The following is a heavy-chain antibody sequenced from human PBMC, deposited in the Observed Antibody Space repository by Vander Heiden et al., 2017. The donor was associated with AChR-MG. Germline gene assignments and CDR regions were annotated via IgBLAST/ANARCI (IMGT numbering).Heavy chain of an antibody. Sequence: EVQLLESGGGLVQPGGSLRLSCAASGFTFSSYAMSWVRQAPGKGLEWVSAISGSGGSTYYADSVKGRFTISRDNSKNTLYLQMNSLRAEDTAVYYCAKEVGYYYDSSGPRLWDYWGQGTLVTVSS. V-gene: IGHV3-23*01. CDR3: AKEVGYYYDSSGPRLWDY. D-gene: IGHD3-22*01. CDR2: ISGSGGST. J-gene: IGHJ4*02. CDR1: GFTFSSYA.